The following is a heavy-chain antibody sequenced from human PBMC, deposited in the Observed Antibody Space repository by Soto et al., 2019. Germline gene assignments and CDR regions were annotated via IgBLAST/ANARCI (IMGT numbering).Heavy chain of an antibody. CDR2: IKQDGSEK. V-gene: IGHV3-7*03. J-gene: IGHJ6*02. D-gene: IGHD3-10*01. CDR1: GFTFSSYW. Sequence: HLGGSLRLSCAASGFTFSSYWMSWVRQAPGKGLEWVANIKQDGSEKYYVDSVKGRFTISRDNAKNSLYLQMNSLRAEDTAVYYCARWGTDSITMVRGVIRISSYYYYYGMDVWGQGTTVTVSS. CDR3: ARWGTDSITMVRGVIRISSYYYYYGMDV.